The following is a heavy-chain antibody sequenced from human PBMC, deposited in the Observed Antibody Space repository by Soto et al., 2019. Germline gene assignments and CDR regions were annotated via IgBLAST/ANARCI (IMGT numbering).Heavy chain of an antibody. V-gene: IGHV3-66*01. CDR2: IYSGGST. CDR1: GFTVSSNY. Sequence: PGGSLRLSCAASGFTVSSNYMSWVRQAPGKGLEWVSVIYSGGSTYYADSVKGRFTISRDNSKNTLYLQMNSLRAEDTAVYYCASTSGEYSSSWERDYYYYMDVWGKGTTVTVSS. CDR3: ASTSGEYSSSWERDYYYYMDV. D-gene: IGHD6-13*01. J-gene: IGHJ6*03.